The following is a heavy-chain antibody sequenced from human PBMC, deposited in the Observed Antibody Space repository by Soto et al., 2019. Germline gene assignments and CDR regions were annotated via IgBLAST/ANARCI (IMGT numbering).Heavy chain of an antibody. Sequence: EVQLVESGGGLVQPGGSLRLSCAASGFTLSDHYVDWVRQAPGKGLEWVGRIRNKANGYSREYAASVQGRFTISRDESKDSLYLQMNSLKTEDTAVYYCARAGVTDHRYFEYWGQGTLVTVSS. J-gene: IGHJ4*02. D-gene: IGHD2-21*02. CDR2: IRNKANGYSR. CDR3: ARAGVTDHRYFEY. V-gene: IGHV3-72*01. CDR1: GFTLSDHY.